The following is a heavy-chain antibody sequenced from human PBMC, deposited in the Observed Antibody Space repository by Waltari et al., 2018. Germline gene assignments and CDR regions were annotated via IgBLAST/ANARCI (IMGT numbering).Heavy chain of an antibody. Sequence: QVQLVESGGGVVQPGRSLRLSCAASGFTFSNYAMHWVHQAPGKGLEWVAVISYDGSNKYYADSVKGRFTISRDNSKNTLYLQMNSLRAEDTAVYYCARGEQWLVQGDIGYWGQGTLVTVSS. CDR2: ISYDGSNK. V-gene: IGHV3-30-3*01. CDR1: GFTFSNYA. D-gene: IGHD6-19*01. J-gene: IGHJ4*02. CDR3: ARGEQWLVQGDIGY.